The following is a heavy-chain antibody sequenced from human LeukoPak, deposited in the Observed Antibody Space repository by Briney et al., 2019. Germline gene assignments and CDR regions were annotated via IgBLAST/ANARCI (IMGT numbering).Heavy chain of an antibody. D-gene: IGHD3-22*01. J-gene: IGHJ6*03. CDR3: ARSFPTLDDYDSSGYHCFYYYYRDV. CDR1: GYTFTSYV. V-gene: IGHV1-8*01. CDR2: MNPNSGNT. Sequence: GASVKVSCKASGYTFTSYVINWVRQATGQGLGGLEGMNPNSGNTGYAQKLQGRITITRNTYISTAYMELSSLRSEDTAVYYCARSFPTLDDYDSSGYHCFYYYYRDVWGKGTPVTISS.